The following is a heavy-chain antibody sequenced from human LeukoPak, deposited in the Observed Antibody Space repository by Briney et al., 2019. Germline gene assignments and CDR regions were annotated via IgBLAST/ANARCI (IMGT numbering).Heavy chain of an antibody. J-gene: IGHJ4*02. V-gene: IGHV4-59*01. Sequence: PSETLSLTCTVSGGSISSYYWSWIRQPPGKGLKWIGYIYYSGSTNYNPSLKSRVTISVDTSKNQFSLKLSSVTAADTAVYYCARDRGYYYGSGFDYWGQGTLVTVSS. CDR1: GGSISSYY. CDR3: ARDRGYYYGSGFDY. D-gene: IGHD3-10*01. CDR2: IYYSGST.